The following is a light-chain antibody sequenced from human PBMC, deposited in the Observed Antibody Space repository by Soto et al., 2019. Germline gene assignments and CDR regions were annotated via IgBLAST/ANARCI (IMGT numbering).Light chain of an antibody. Sequence: DIQLTQSPASLSASVGDNITIXXRASETISTFLNWYQHKPGKATKLLXSASSRLQSGVPSRFSGSGSGTDFTLTIDSLRPEDFASYYCQQSYSSSPITFGPGTRLEIK. J-gene: IGKJ5*01. CDR1: ETISTF. V-gene: IGKV1-39*01. CDR2: ASS. CDR3: QQSYSSSPIT.